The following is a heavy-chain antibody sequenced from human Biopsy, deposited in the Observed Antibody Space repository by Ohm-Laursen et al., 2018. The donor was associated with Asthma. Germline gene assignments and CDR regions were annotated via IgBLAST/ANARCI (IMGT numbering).Heavy chain of an antibody. D-gene: IGHD3-22*01. CDR3: ARGVEYDYDSSGYYFDY. V-gene: IGHV4-31*02. CDR1: GGSIRSSTYY. Sequence: TLSLTCTVSGGSIRSSTYYWGWIRQPPGKGLEWIGYMYYSGTTYYNPSLNSRVAILVDTSKNQFSLKVNSVTAADTAVYYCARGVEYDYDSSGYYFDYWGQGTLVTVSS. J-gene: IGHJ4*02. CDR2: MYYSGTT.